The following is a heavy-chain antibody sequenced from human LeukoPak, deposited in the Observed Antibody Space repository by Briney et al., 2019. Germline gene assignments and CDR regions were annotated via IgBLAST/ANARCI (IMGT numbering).Heavy chain of an antibody. D-gene: IGHD2-15*01. CDR2: IKQDGSEK. CDR3: VRDLGPYCDGGSCYFHY. V-gene: IGHV3-7*01. CDR1: GFTFSSYW. J-gene: IGHJ4*02. Sequence: GGSLRLSCAASGFTFSSYWMSWVRQAPGTGLEWVANIKQDGSEKYYVDSVKGRFTISRDSAKNSLYLQMNSLRAEDTAVYYCVRDLGPYCDGGSCYFHYWGQGTLVTVSS.